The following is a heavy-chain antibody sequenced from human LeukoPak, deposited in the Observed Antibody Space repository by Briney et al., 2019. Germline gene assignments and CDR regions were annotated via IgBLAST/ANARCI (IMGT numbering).Heavy chain of an antibody. CDR2: IYYSGST. Sequence: KSSETLSLTCAVYGGSFSGYYWSWIRQPPGKGLEWIGYIYYSGSTYYNPSLKSRITISLDTSKNQFSLKLNSVTAADTAVYYCARGRATAFNYWGQGTLVTVSS. J-gene: IGHJ4*02. CDR3: ARGRATAFNY. CDR1: GGSFSGYY. V-gene: IGHV4-30-4*08. D-gene: IGHD1-26*01.